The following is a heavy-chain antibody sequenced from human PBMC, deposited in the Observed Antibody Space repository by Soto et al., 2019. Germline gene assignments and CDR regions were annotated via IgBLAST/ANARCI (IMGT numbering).Heavy chain of an antibody. Sequence: QVQLVESEGGVVQPGRSLRLSCAASGFIVSTYGMHWVRQAPGKGLEWLSVISYDGNNKYYADSVKGRFTISRDNSKNTLWLQMDSLRTEDTAVYYCAKDLLLTTITTVGDWGQGTLVTVSS. J-gene: IGHJ4*02. CDR1: GFIVSTYG. CDR2: ISYDGNNK. CDR3: AKDLLLTTITTVGD. D-gene: IGHD4-17*01. V-gene: IGHV3-30*18.